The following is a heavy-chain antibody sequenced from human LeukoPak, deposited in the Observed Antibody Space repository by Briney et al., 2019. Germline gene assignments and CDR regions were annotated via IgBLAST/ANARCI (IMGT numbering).Heavy chain of an antibody. D-gene: IGHD3-3*01. J-gene: IGHJ4*02. CDR3: AKDPHDFWSGLDY. CDR2: IKSKTDGGTT. CDR1: GFTFSSYA. Sequence: GGSLRLSCAASGFTFSSYAMSWVRQAPGKGLEWVGRIKSKTDGGTTDYAAPVKGRFTISRDDSKNTLYLQMNSLKTEDTAVYYCAKDPHDFWSGLDYWGQGTLITVSS. V-gene: IGHV3-15*01.